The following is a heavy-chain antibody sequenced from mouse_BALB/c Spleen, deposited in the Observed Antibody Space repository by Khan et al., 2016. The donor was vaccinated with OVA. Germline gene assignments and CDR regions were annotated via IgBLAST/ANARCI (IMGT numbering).Heavy chain of an antibody. CDR2: IAPANGNT. Sequence: VQLKQSGAELVKPGASVKLSCTASGFNIKDTYLHWVKQRPEQGLEWIGRIAPANGNTQYDPKFQGKATITSDTSSNTSYLQLISLTSEDTAVYYCARPSYDPRDFEGWGAGTTVTVSS. J-gene: IGHJ1*01. CDR1: GFNIKDTY. V-gene: IGHV14-3*02. D-gene: IGHD2-3*01. CDR3: ARPSYDPRDFEG.